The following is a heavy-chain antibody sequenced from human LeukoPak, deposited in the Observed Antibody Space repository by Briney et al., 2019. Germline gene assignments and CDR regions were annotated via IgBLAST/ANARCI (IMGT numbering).Heavy chain of an antibody. J-gene: IGHJ4*02. CDR3: ARDYSASGAHDY. CDR2: IKQDGSDK. D-gene: IGHD3-10*01. CDR1: GFTFSSYW. V-gene: IGHV3-7*01. Sequence: GGSLRLSCAASGFTFSSYWVNWVHQAPGKGLEWVANIKQDGSDKYYVDSVKGRFTISRDNAKNSLYLQMNSLRAEDTAVYYCARDYSASGAHDYWGQGTLVTVSS.